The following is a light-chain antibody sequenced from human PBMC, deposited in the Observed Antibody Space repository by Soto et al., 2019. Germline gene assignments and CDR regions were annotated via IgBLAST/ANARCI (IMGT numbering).Light chain of an antibody. CDR2: GNN. J-gene: IGLJ1*01. V-gene: IGLV1-40*01. CDR3: RSYDSSLSSYV. Sequence: QSVLTQPPSVSGAPGQRVTISCTGSSSNIGAGYDVHWYQQLPGTAPKLLIYGNNNRPSGVPDRFSGSKSGTSATLAITGLQAEDEADYYCRSYDSSLSSYVFGTGTKVTVL. CDR1: SSNIGAGYD.